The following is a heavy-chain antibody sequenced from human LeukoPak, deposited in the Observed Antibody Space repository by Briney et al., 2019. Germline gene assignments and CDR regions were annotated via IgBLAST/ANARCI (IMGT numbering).Heavy chain of an antibody. J-gene: IGHJ4*02. V-gene: IGHV4-59*08. CDR3: ASTYSSSWYGPPGY. D-gene: IGHD6-13*01. Sequence: SETLSLTCTVSGGSISSYYWSWIRQPPGKGLEWIGYIFYSGGTNYNPSLKSRVSISVDTSKNQFSLKLSSVTAADTAAYYCASTYSSSWYGPPGYWGQGTLVTVSS. CDR2: IFYSGGT. CDR1: GGSISSYY.